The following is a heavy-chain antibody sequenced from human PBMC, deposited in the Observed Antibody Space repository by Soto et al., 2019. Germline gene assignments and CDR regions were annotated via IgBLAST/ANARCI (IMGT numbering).Heavy chain of an antibody. CDR1: GYTFTSYD. CDR3: ARSLRGGYSYGLHYYYYGMDV. D-gene: IGHD5-18*01. V-gene: IGHV1-8*01. CDR2: MNPNSGNT. Sequence: ASVKVSCKASGYTFTSYDINWVRQATGQGLEWMGWMNPNSGNTGYAQKFQGRVTMTRNTSISTAYMELSSLRSEDTAVYYCARSLRGGYSYGLHYYYYGMDVWGQGTTVTVSS. J-gene: IGHJ6*02.